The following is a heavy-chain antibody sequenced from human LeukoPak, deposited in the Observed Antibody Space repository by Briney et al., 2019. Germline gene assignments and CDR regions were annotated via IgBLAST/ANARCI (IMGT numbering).Heavy chain of an antibody. CDR3: AKMGATSRAAFGDY. J-gene: IGHJ4*02. V-gene: IGHV3-30*04. CDR2: ISYDGSNK. Sequence: PGGSLRLSCAASGFTFSSYAMHWVRQAPGKGLEWVAVISYDGSNKYYADSVKGRFTISRDNSKNTLYLQMNSLRAEDTAVYYCAKMGATSRAAFGDYWGQGTLVTVSS. CDR1: GFTFSSYA. D-gene: IGHD1-26*01.